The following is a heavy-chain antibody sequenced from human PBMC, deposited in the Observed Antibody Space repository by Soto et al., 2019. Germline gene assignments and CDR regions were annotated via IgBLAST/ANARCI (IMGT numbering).Heavy chain of an antibody. Sequence: SETLSLTCTVSGDSIISSDFYWGWVRQPPGKGLEWIGSIFYLGSSYYNPSLKSRVTMSVDTSKNQLSLRLRSVTAADTALYFCARHSLALRKNNWFDPWGQGIMVTVSS. V-gene: IGHV4-39*01. CDR1: GDSIISSDFY. CDR2: IFYLGSS. CDR3: ARHSLALRKNNWFDP. J-gene: IGHJ5*02. D-gene: IGHD3-3*02.